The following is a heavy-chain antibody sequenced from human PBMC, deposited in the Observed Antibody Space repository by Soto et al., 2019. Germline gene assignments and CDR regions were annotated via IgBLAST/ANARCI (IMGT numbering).Heavy chain of an antibody. Sequence: EVQLVESGGGLVQPGGSLRLSCAASGFTFSSYWMHWVRQAPGKGLVWVSRINSDGSSTSYADSVKGRFTISRDNAKNTLDLQMNSLRAEDTAVYYCARDGPYDILTGYSSLSSGMDVWGQGTTVTVSS. D-gene: IGHD3-9*01. CDR2: INSDGSST. CDR3: ARDGPYDILTGYSSLSSGMDV. J-gene: IGHJ6*02. CDR1: GFTFSSYW. V-gene: IGHV3-74*01.